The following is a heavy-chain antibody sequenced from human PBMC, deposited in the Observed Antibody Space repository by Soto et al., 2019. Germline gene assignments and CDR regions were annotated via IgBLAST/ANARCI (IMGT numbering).Heavy chain of an antibody. J-gene: IGHJ4*02. CDR1: GYTFTGYY. CDR2: INPNSGGT. D-gene: IGHD4-17*01. CDR3: AVFPGYGESAVILEKRFDS. Sequence: ASVKVSCKASGYTFTGYYMHWVRQAPGQGLEWMGWINPNSGGTNYAQKFQGRVTMTRDTSISTAYMELSRLRSDDTAVYYCAVFPGYGESAVILEKRFDSWGQGTLVTVS. V-gene: IGHV1-2*02.